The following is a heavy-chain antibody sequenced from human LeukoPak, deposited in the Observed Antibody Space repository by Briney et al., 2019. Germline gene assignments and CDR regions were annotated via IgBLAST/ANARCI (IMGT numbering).Heavy chain of an antibody. D-gene: IGHD6-13*01. CDR3: ARGDAGDHFDY. CDR2: TYYKFRWYS. CDR1: GDSVSSNSAA. Sequence: SQTLSLTCAISGDSVSSNSAAWNCIRQSPSRGLEWLGRTYYKFRWYSDYAVSVKSRITINPDTSKNQFSLQLNSVTPEDTAVYYCARGDAGDHFDYWGQGTLVTVSS. J-gene: IGHJ4*02. V-gene: IGHV6-1*01.